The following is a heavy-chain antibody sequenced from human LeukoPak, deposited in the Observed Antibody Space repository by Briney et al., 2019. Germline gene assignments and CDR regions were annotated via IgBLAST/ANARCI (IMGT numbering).Heavy chain of an antibody. CDR3: ARSLFRFLEWSYRSYYYYYMDV. CDR2: AYSGGGT. CDR1: GFNVNSNY. V-gene: IGHV3-53*05. D-gene: IGHD3-3*01. J-gene: IGHJ6*03. Sequence: PGGSLRLSCAASGFNVNSNYMSWVRQAPGKGLECVSVAYSGGGTYYADSVKGRFTISRDDPKNTLYLQMNSLRSEDTAVYYCARSLFRFLEWSYRSYYYYYMDVWGKGTTVTVSS.